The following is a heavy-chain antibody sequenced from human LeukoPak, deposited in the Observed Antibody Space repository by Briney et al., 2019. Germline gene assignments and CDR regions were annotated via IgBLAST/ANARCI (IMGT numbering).Heavy chain of an antibody. CDR1: GGSISSYH. CDR2: IYYSGST. D-gene: IGHD6-19*01. CDR3: ARVVAGRRFDP. V-gene: IGHV4-59*01. J-gene: IGHJ5*02. Sequence: PSETLSLICTVSGGSISSYHWGWIRQPPGKGLEWVGYIYYSGSTNYNPSLKSRVTISVDTSKNQFSLKVSSVTAADTAVYYCARVVAGRRFDPWGQGTLVTVSS.